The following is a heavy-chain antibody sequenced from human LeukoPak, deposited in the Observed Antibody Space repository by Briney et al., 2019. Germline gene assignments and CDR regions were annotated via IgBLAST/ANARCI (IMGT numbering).Heavy chain of an antibody. Sequence: SETLSLTCTVSGGSISSSSYYWGWIRQPPGKGLEWIGMIFYSGSTYYNPSLKSRVTMSVDTSKNQFSLKLTSVTAADTAVYYRARDTRGDNWFDPWGQGTLVTVSS. CDR2: IFYSGST. D-gene: IGHD3-10*01. J-gene: IGHJ5*02. CDR1: GGSISSSSYY. CDR3: ARDTRGDNWFDP. V-gene: IGHV4-39*02.